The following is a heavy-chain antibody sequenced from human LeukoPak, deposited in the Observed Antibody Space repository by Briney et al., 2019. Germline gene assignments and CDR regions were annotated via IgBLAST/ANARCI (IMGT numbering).Heavy chain of an antibody. V-gene: IGHV3-74*01. J-gene: IGHJ6*02. D-gene: IGHD1-14*01. CDR1: GFSLSDLW. CDR3: ARATSYNNFGMDV. CDR2: INSDGSST. Sequence: PVRSLRLSCAASGFSLSDLWTHWGCQVPGNGLVWVSRINSDGSSTSYADSVKGRFTISRDNAKNTLSLQMNSLRAEDTAVHYCARATSYNNFGMDVWGQGTTVTVSS.